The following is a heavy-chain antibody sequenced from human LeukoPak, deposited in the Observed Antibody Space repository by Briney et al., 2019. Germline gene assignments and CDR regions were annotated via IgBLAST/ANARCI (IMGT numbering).Heavy chain of an antibody. CDR3: ARGGDTSNWYPGYFDY. D-gene: IGHD6-13*01. V-gene: IGHV3-74*01. Sequence: GGSLRLSCAASGFTFSIYWMHWVRQAPGKGPVWVSRIKSDGSSTRFADSVQGRFTISRDNGKNTVYLQMNSLRAEDTAVYYCARGGDTSNWYPGYFDYWGQGALVTVSS. CDR2: IKSDGSST. J-gene: IGHJ4*02. CDR1: GFTFSIYW.